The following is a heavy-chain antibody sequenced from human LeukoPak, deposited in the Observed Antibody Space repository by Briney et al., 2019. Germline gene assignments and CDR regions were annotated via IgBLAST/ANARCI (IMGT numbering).Heavy chain of an antibody. J-gene: IGHJ3*02. CDR3: ARVSYYYDDAFDI. V-gene: IGHV1-8*03. CDR1: GYTFTGYY. D-gene: IGHD3-22*01. Sequence: ASVKVSCKASGYTFTGYYMHWVRQAPGQGLEWMGWMNPNSGNTGYAQKFQGRVTITRNTSISTAYMELSSLRSEDTAVYYCARVSYYYDDAFDIWGQGTMVTVSS. CDR2: MNPNSGNT.